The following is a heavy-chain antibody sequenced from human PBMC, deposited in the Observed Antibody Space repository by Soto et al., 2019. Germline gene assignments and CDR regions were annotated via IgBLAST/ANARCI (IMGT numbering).Heavy chain of an antibody. CDR2: IYYSGIT. J-gene: IGHJ4*02. CDR3: ARTYYYDSSGYSYYFDY. D-gene: IGHD3-22*01. V-gene: IGHV4-30-4*01. CDR1: GGSISSGDYY. Sequence: SETLSLTCTVSGGSISSGDYYWSWIRHPPGKGLEWIGYIYYSGITYYNPSLKSRVTISVDTSKNQFSLKLSSVTAADTAVYYCARTYYYDSSGYSYYFDYWGQGTLVTVSS.